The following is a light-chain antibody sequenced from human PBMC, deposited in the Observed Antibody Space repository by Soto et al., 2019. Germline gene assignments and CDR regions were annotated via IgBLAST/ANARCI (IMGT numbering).Light chain of an antibody. Sequence: DVVLTQSPLSLPVTLGQPASISCRSSQSLLYSDGSNYLNWFQQRPGQSPRRLIFTVSNRDSGVPDRFSGSGSGTDVTLKISRVEAEDIGVYYCLQGTYWPYTFGQGTRLEI. CDR2: TVS. V-gene: IGKV2-30*01. J-gene: IGKJ2*01. CDR3: LQGTYWPYT. CDR1: QSLLYSDGSNY.